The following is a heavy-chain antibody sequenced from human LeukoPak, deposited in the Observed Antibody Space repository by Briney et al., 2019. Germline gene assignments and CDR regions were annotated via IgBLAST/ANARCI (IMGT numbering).Heavy chain of an antibody. CDR2: IYYSGST. Sequence: PSETLSLTCTVSGGSISSSSYYWGWIRQPPVKGLEWIGSIYYSGSTYYNPSRKSRVTISVDTSKNQFSLKLSSVTAADTAVYYCARVAGSSWYLRNWFDPWGQGTLVTVSS. J-gene: IGHJ5*02. D-gene: IGHD6-13*01. CDR1: GGSISSSSYY. CDR3: ARVAGSSWYLRNWFDP. V-gene: IGHV4-39*07.